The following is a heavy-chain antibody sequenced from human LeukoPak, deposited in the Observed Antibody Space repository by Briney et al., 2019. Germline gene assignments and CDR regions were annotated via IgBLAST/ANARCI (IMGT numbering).Heavy chain of an antibody. CDR1: GYSIGSGFH. D-gene: IGHD3-22*01. CDR2: IHQTGIA. Sequence: WETLSLTCTVSGYSIGSGFHWGWIRQPPGKGLEWIASIHQTGIAYYNASFMSRATISLDTSNHQFFLELTSVTAADTAVYYCGHYGSIGLPFDYWGQGALVTVSS. CDR3: GHYGSIGLPFDY. J-gene: IGHJ4*02. V-gene: IGHV4-38-2*02.